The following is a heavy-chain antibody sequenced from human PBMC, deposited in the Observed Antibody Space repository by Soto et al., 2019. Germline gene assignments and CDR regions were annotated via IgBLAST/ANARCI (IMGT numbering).Heavy chain of an antibody. Sequence: QVQLVQSGAEVKKPGSSVKVSCKASGGTFGRYTLSWVRQAPGQGLEWMGWIIPILETANYARRFQGRLTSTADTSTGTAYMALSGLKSDDTGVYYCARGGKLGGDLDVWGKGTPVTVSS. CDR2: IIPILETA. CDR1: GGTFGRYT. CDR3: ARGGKLGGDLDV. D-gene: IGHD3-10*01. J-gene: IGHJ6*04. V-gene: IGHV1-69*08.